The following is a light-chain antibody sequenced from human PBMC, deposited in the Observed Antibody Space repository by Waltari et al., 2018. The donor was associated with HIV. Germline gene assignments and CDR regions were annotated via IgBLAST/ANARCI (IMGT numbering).Light chain of an antibody. J-gene: IGKJ3*01. CDR1: QDINNN. CDR2: AAS. V-gene: IGKV1-9*01. CDR3: QQLYSAPLT. Sequence: DIQLTQSPTFLSASVRDRATITCRASQDINNNLAWYQQKPGTVPKLLIYAASTLHSGVPSRFSGSGSGTEFTLTITSLQPDDFATYYCQQLYSAPLTFGPGTKVDI.